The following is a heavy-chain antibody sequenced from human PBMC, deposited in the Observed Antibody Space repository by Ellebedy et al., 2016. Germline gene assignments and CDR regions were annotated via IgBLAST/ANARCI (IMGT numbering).Heavy chain of an antibody. CDR2: INPSGGST. V-gene: IGHV1-46*01. CDR1: GYTFTSYG. D-gene: IGHD6-19*01. Sequence: ASVKVSXXASGYTFTSYGISWVRQAPGQGLEWMGIINPSGGSTSYAQKFQGRVTMTRDTSTSTVYMELSSLRSEDTAVYYCARVVAGSHWYFDLWGRGTLVTVSS. CDR3: ARVVAGSHWYFDL. J-gene: IGHJ2*01.